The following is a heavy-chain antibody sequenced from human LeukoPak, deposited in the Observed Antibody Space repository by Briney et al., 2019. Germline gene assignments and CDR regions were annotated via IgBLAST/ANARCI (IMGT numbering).Heavy chain of an antibody. CDR3: AKGGPPDWYFDL. CDR2: ISGSGGST. CDR1: GFTFSSYS. J-gene: IGHJ2*01. V-gene: IGHV3-23*01. Sequence: GGSLRLSCATSGFTFSSYSMSWVRQAPGKGLEWVSAISGSGGSTYYADSVKGRFTISRDNSKNTLYLQMNSLRAEDTAVYYCAKGGPPDWYFDLWGRGTLVTVSS.